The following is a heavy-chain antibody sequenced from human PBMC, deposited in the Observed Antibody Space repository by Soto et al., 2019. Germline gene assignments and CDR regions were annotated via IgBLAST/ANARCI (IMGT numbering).Heavy chain of an antibody. CDR2: IYYSGST. CDR1: GGSISSGGYY. CDR3: ARDQRSWYNWFDP. Sequence: QVQLQESGPGLVKPSQTLSLTCTVSGGSISSGGYYWSWIRQDPGKGLEWIGYIYYSGSTYYNPSLKSRVTISVDTSKNQFSLKLSSVTAADTAVYYCARDQRSWYNWFDPWGQGTLVTVSS. J-gene: IGHJ5*02. V-gene: IGHV4-31*03. D-gene: IGHD6-13*01.